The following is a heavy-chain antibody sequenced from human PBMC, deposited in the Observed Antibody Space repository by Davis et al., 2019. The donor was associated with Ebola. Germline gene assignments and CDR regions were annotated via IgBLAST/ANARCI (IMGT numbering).Heavy chain of an antibody. CDR3: ARGKQLVSGWFDP. Sequence: PGGSLRLSCAASGFTLSDHYMDWVRQAPGQGLEWMGGIIPIFGTANYAQKFQGRVTITADESTSTAYMELSRLRSDDTAVYYCARGKQLVSGWFDPWGQGTLVTVSS. J-gene: IGHJ5*02. CDR2: IIPIFGTA. D-gene: IGHD6-6*01. V-gene: IGHV1-69*01. CDR1: GFTLSDHY.